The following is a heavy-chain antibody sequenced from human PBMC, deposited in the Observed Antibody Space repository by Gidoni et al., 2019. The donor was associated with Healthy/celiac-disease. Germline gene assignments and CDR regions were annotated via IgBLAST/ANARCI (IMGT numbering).Heavy chain of an antibody. CDR3: AGHFGKAVAVD. V-gene: IGHV5-51*01. J-gene: IGHJ4*02. Sequence: EVQLVQSGAEAKKPGESLKISCTGSGYRFTSYWIGRVRQVPGKGLEWKGIIYPGDSDTRYSPSLQGQVTLSADKSIKTGYLQWGRLEASDTAMYYCAGHFGKAVAVDWGQGTLVTGSS. CDR1: GYRFTSYW. CDR2: IYPGDSDT. D-gene: IGHD6-19*01.